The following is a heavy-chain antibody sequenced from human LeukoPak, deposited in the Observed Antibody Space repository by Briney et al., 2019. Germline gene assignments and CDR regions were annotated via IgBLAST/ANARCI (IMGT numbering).Heavy chain of an antibody. CDR1: GFTFSSYS. Sequence: GGPLTLSCAASGFTFSSYSMNWVRHAPGKGLELVSSISSSSSYIYYADSVKGRFTISRDNAKSPLYLQMNSLRAEDTAVYYCARFDYYGMDVWGQGTTVTVSS. J-gene: IGHJ6*02. CDR3: ARFDYYGMDV. V-gene: IGHV3-21*01. CDR2: ISSSSSYI.